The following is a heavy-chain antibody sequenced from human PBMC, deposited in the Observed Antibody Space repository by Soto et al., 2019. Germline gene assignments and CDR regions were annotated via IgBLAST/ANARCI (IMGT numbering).Heavy chain of an antibody. D-gene: IGHD3-16*01. CDR1: GYRFTSYG. CDR2: INVYNGNT. Sequence: GASVKVSCKASGYRFTSYGIGWVRQAPGQGLEWMGWINVYNGNTNYAQNLQGRVTLTTDTSTSTAYMELRSLRSNDTAVYYCAMVDVYVTPSPQDVWGQGTTVTVS. J-gene: IGHJ6*02. V-gene: IGHV1-18*01. CDR3: AMVDVYVTPSPQDV.